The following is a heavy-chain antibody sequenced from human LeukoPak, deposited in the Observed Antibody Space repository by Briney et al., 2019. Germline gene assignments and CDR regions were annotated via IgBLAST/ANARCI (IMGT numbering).Heavy chain of an antibody. Sequence: SETLSLTCTVSGGSSSSYYWSWIRQPAGKGLEWIGRIYTSGSTNYNPSLKSRVTMSVDTSKNQFSLKLSSVSAADTAVYYCAREGQQLVRRALDYWGQGTLVTVSS. CDR2: IYTSGST. V-gene: IGHV4-4*07. D-gene: IGHD6-13*01. CDR3: AREGQQLVRRALDY. J-gene: IGHJ4*02. CDR1: GGSSSSYY.